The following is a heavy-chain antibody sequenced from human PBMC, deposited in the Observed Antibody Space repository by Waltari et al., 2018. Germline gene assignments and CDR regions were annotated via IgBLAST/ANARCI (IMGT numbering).Heavy chain of an antibody. CDR1: GGSFSGYY. Sequence: QVQLQQWGAGLLKPSETLSLTCAVYGGSFSGYYWSWIRQPPGKGLEWIGEINHSGSTNSNPSLKSRVTISVDTSTNQFSLKLSSVTAADTAVYYCARGLYDYIWGSYRFFDYWGQGTLVTVSS. CDR3: ARGLYDYIWGSYRFFDY. V-gene: IGHV4-34*01. D-gene: IGHD3-16*02. CDR2: INHSGST. J-gene: IGHJ4*02.